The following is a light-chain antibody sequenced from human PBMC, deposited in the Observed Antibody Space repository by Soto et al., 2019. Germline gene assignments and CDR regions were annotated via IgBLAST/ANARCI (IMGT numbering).Light chain of an antibody. CDR3: SSFTTSNTVV. J-gene: IGLJ3*02. Sequence: QSALTQPASVSGSPGQSITISCTGTSSDVGGYNYVSWYQQHPGKAPKLMIYDVTNRPSGVSNRCSGSKSGNTASLTISGLHAEDEADYYCSSFTTSNTVVFGGGTKLTVL. CDR1: SSDVGGYNY. CDR2: DVT. V-gene: IGLV2-14*01.